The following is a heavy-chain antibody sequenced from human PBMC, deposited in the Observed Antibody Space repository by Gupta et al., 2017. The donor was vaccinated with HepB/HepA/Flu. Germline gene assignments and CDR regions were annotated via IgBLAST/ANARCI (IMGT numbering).Heavy chain of an antibody. CDR1: GGSFSGYY. D-gene: IGHD2-15*01. Sequence: QVQLQQWGAGLLKPSETLSLTCAVYGGSFSGYYWSWIRQPPGKGLEWIGEINHSGSTNYNPSLKSRVTISVDTSKNQFSLKLSSVTAADTAVYYCARGGKRISGDNWFDPWGQGTLVTVSS. J-gene: IGHJ5*02. CDR3: ARGGKRISGDNWFDP. V-gene: IGHV4-34*01. CDR2: INHSGST.